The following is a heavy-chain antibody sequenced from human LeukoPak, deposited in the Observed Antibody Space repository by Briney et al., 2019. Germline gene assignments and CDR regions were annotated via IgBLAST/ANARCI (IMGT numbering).Heavy chain of an antibody. CDR2: IYHSGGT. J-gene: IGHJ5*02. V-gene: IGHV4-30-2*01. D-gene: IGHD3-22*01. CDR3: ARSITMTPTFDP. CDR1: GGSISSGGYS. Sequence: SETLSLTCTVSGGSISSGGYSWSWIRQPPGKGLEWIGYIYHSGGTYYNPSLKSRVSISEDRSKNQLSLKLSSLTAADTAVYYCARSITMTPTFDPWGQGTLVTVSS.